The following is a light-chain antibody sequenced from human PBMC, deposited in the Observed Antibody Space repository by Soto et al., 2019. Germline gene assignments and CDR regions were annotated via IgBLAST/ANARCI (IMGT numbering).Light chain of an antibody. CDR1: SSNIGAGYD. V-gene: IGLV1-40*01. CDR2: GNN. J-gene: IGLJ2*01. Sequence: QLVLTQPPSVSGAPGQRVTISCTGSSSNIGAGYDVHWYQQLPGTAPKLLIYGNNNRPSGVPGRFSGSKSGTSASLAITGLQAEDEADYSCQSYDSSLSAVIFGGGTKLTVL. CDR3: QSYDSSLSAVI.